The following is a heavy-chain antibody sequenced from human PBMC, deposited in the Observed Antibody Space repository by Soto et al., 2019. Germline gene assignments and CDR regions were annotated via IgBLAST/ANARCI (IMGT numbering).Heavy chain of an antibody. V-gene: IGHV3-11*06. CDR1: GFTFSDYY. D-gene: IGHD5-12*01. CDR3: ARDLFDSGYDSGMDV. J-gene: IGHJ6*02. CDR2: ISSSSSFT. Sequence: GGSLRLSCAASGFTFSDYYMSWIRQAPGKGLEWVSYISSSSSFTNYADSVKGRFTIPRDNAKNSLYLQMNSLRAEDTAVYYCARDLFDSGYDSGMDVWGQGTTVTVSS.